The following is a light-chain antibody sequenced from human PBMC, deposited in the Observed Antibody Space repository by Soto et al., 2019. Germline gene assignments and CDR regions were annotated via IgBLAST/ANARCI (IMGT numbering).Light chain of an antibody. CDR3: QQCNSYSWT. Sequence: FRVTQSPSTVSASVGDTVIITCRSSQSISNRLAWYQQKPGKVPKLLIYDASSLESGVPSRFSGSGSGTDFTLTISSLQPDDFATYYCQQCNSYSWTFGQGTKVDTK. J-gene: IGKJ1*01. V-gene: IGKV1-5*01. CDR1: QSISNR. CDR2: DAS.